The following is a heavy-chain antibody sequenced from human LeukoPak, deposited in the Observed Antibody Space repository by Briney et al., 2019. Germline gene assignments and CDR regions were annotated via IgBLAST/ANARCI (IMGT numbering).Heavy chain of an antibody. CDR2: IRSKAYGGTT. Sequence: GGSLRLSCTASGFTFGDYAMSWVRQAPGKGLEWVGFIRSKAYGGTTEYAASVKGRFTISRDDSKRIAYLQMNSLKTEDTAVYYCTRNLRAARPDYYYYMDVWGKGTTVTVSS. V-gene: IGHV3-49*04. D-gene: IGHD6-6*01. J-gene: IGHJ6*03. CDR3: TRNLRAARPDYYYYMDV. CDR1: GFTFGDYA.